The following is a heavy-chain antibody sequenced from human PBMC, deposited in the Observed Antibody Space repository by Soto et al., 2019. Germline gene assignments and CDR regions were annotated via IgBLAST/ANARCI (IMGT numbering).Heavy chain of an antibody. Sequence: QVRLVQSGAEVKKPGASVTVSCRASGYNFTTYYLNWVRQAPGQGLEWMGIINPNGGSTTNSQHFQGRMTMTRDTSETTFYTELSGLTAEDTAVYFCSRDAVPSEAGSVLYPAAICGQVTLGSISS. CDR3: SRDAVPSEAGSVLYPAAI. CDR2: INPNGGST. J-gene: IGHJ3*02. CDR1: GYNFTTYY. D-gene: IGHD2-2*02. V-gene: IGHV1-46*03.